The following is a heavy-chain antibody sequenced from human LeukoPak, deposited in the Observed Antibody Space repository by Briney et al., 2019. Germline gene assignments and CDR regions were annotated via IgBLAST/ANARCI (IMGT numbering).Heavy chain of an antibody. V-gene: IGHV3-74*01. CDR3: ARVPSYGSGSYYNLDFDY. D-gene: IGHD3-10*01. J-gene: IGHJ4*02. Sequence: GGSLRLSCAASGFTFSSYWMHWVRQAPGKGLVWVSRINSDGSSTSYADSVKGRFTISRDNAKNTLYLQMNSLRAEDTAVYYGARVPSYGSGSYYNLDFDYWGQGTLVTVSS. CDR1: GFTFSSYW. CDR2: INSDGSST.